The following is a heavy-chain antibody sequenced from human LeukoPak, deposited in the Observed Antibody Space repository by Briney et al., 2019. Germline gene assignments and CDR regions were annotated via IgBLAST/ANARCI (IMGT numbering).Heavy chain of an antibody. CDR1: GYTFTGYY. Sequence: GASVKVSCKASGYTFTGYYMHWVRQAPGQGLEWMGIINPSGGSTSYAQKFQGRVTMTRDTSTSTVYMELSSLRSEDTAVYYCAASQGDYYDSSGFDYWGQGTLDTVSS. CDR2: INPSGGST. D-gene: IGHD3-22*01. CDR3: AASQGDYYDSSGFDY. V-gene: IGHV1-46*01. J-gene: IGHJ4*02.